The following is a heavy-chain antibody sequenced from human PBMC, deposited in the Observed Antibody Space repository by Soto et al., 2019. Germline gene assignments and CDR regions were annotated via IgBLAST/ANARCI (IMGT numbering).Heavy chain of an antibody. CDR1: GFTCSSYA. V-gene: IGHV3-30-3*01. D-gene: IGHD2-2*01. CDR2: ISYDGSNK. CDR3: ARDVPATHY. Sequence: GALRGSCAAFGFTCSSYAMHWVRQAPGKGLEWVAVISYDGSNKYYADSVKGRFTISRDNSKNTLYLQMNSLRAEDTAVYYCARDVPATHYWRQGTLFPVSS. J-gene: IGHJ4*02.